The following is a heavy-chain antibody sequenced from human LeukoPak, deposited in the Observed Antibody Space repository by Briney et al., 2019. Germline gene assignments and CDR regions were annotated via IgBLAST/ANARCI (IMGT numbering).Heavy chain of an antibody. J-gene: IGHJ4*02. Sequence: SETLSLTCTVSGGSISSGSYYWSWIRQPAGKGLEWIGRIYTSGSTNYNPSLKSRVTISVDTSKNQFSLKLSSVTAADTAVYYCARASSGWNRFDYRGQGTLVTVSS. CDR2: IYTSGST. CDR3: ARASSGWNRFDY. D-gene: IGHD6-19*01. CDR1: GGSISSGSYY. V-gene: IGHV4-61*02.